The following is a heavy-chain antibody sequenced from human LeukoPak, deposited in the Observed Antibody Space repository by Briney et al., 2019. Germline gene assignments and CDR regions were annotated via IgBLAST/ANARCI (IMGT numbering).Heavy chain of an antibody. D-gene: IGHD3-22*01. V-gene: IGHV4-34*01. CDR2: INHSGST. CDR1: GGSFSGYY. J-gene: IGHJ5*02. Sequence: SETLSLTCAVYGGSFSGYYWSWLRQPPGKGLEWIGEINHSGSTNYHPSLKSRVTISLDTSKNQFSLKLSSVTAANTAVYYCATVAHYYDSSGPYTPVDWFDPWGQGTLVTVSS. CDR3: ATVAHYYDSSGPYTPVDWFDP.